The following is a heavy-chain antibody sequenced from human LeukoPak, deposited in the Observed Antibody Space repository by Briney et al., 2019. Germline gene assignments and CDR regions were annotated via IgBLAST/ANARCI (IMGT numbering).Heavy chain of an antibody. CDR3: ARQKWEQQGRDYYFNGLDV. J-gene: IGHJ6*02. Sequence: SETLSLTCTVSGGSINDYYWSWIRQPAGEGLEWIGRIYPSGSTNYNPYTPSLKSRVTMSVDRSKNQFSLKLSSVTAADTAVYYCARQKWEQQGRDYYFNGLDVWGPGTTVTVSS. CDR2: IYPSGST. D-gene: IGHD1-26*01. V-gene: IGHV4-4*07. CDR1: GGSINDYY.